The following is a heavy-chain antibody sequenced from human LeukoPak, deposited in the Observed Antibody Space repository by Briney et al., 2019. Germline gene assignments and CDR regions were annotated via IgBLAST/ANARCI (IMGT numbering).Heavy chain of an antibody. Sequence: GGSLRLSCAASGYTFDDYAMHWVRQAPGKGLEWVSGISWNSGSVGYADSVKGRFTISRDNANNSLYLQMSGLRTEDTAVYYCAREKSNWGYDSWGQGTLVTVSS. V-gene: IGHV3-9*01. CDR3: AREKSNWGYDS. J-gene: IGHJ5*01. CDR1: GYTFDDYA. D-gene: IGHD7-27*01. CDR2: ISWNSGSV.